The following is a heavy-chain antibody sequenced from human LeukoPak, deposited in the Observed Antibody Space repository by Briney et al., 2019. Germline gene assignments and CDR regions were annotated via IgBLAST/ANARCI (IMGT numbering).Heavy chain of an antibody. CDR1: GGSISSSSYF. V-gene: IGHV4-39*01. Sequence: SETLSLTCTVSGGSISSSSYFWDWIRQPPGKGLEWIGSIFHTGITYYNPSLRSRVTMSLDTSKNQFSLKLSSVTAADTAVYYCARIWFGELLSYFDYWGQGTLVTVSS. D-gene: IGHD3-10*01. CDR3: ARIWFGELLSYFDY. CDR2: IFHTGIT. J-gene: IGHJ4*02.